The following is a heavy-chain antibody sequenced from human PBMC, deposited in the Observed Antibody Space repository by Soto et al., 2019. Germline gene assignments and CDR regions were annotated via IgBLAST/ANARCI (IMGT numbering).Heavy chain of an antibody. J-gene: IGHJ5*02. Sequence: EVQLLESGGGLVQPGGSLRLSCAASGFAFSSYAMSWVRQAPGKGLEWVSAISGSGGSTYYADSVKGRFTISRDNSKNTLYLQMNSLRAEDTAVYYCAKLITMVRGAPWFDPWSQGTLVTVSS. CDR2: ISGSGGST. D-gene: IGHD3-10*01. V-gene: IGHV3-23*01. CDR1: GFAFSSYA. CDR3: AKLITMVRGAPWFDP.